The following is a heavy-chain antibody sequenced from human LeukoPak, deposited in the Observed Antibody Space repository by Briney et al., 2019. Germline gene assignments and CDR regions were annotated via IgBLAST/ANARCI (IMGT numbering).Heavy chain of an antibody. CDR3: ARARLVQAEGDY. V-gene: IGHV3-7*01. Sequence: GGSLRLSCAASGFTFSSYSMNWVRQAPGKGLEWVANIKQDGSEKYYVDSVKGRFTISRDNAKNSLYLQMNSLRAEDTAVYYCARARLVQAEGDYWGQGTLVTVSS. J-gene: IGHJ4*02. CDR1: GFTFSSYS. CDR2: IKQDGSEK. D-gene: IGHD6-19*01.